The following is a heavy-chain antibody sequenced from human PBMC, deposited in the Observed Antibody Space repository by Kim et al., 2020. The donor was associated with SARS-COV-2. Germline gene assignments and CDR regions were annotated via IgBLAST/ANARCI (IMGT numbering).Heavy chain of an antibody. J-gene: IGHJ4*02. CDR2: IIPIFGTA. CDR1: GGTFSSYA. CDR3: ASGETTVVTLVGGYYFDY. V-gene: IGHV1-69*13. D-gene: IGHD4-17*01. Sequence: SVKVSCKASGGTFSSYAISWVRQAPGQGLEWMGGIIPIFGTANYAQKFQGRVTITADESTSTAYMELSSLRSEDTAVYYCASGETTVVTLVGGYYFDYWGQGTLVTVSS.